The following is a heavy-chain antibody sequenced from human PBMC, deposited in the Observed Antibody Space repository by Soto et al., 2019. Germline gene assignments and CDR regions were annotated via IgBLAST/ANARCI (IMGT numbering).Heavy chain of an antibody. D-gene: IGHD3-10*01. CDR2: IIPIFGTA. V-gene: IGHV1-69*01. J-gene: IGHJ6*02. Sequence: QVQLVQSGAAVKKPGSSVKVSCKASGGTFSSYAISWVRQAPGQGLEWMGGIIPIFGTANYAQKFQGRVTITADESTSTAYMELSSLRSEDTAVYYCARRRYYYGSGSYNYYGMDVWGQGTTVTVSS. CDR3: ARRRYYYGSGSYNYYGMDV. CDR1: GGTFSSYA.